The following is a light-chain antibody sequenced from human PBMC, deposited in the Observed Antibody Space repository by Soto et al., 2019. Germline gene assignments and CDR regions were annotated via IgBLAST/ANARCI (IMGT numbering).Light chain of an antibody. J-gene: IGKJ4*01. CDR3: QQYDNLPLT. V-gene: IGKV1-33*01. CDR1: QDISNY. CDR2: DAS. Sequence: DIQMTQSPSSLSASVGDRVTITCQASQDISNYLNWYQQKPGKAPKLLIYDASNLETGVPSRFSGSGSGTDFNFTISSLQPEDIATYYCQQYDNLPLTFGGGTKVDIK.